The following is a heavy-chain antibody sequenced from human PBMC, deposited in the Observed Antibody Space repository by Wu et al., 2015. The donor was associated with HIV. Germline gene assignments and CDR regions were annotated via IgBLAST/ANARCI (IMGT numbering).Heavy chain of an antibody. CDR1: GGTFSSYA. J-gene: IGHJ3*02. V-gene: IGHV1-69*13. CDR3: AREEQYIGDVPHAFDI. CDR2: IIPFFGTA. D-gene: IGHD3-10*02. Sequence: QVQLVQSGAEVKKPGSSVKVSCKASGGTFSSYAISWVRQAPGQGLEWMGRIIPFFGTANYAQKFQGRVTITADESTSTAYMELSSLRSEDTAVYYCAREEQYIGDVPHAFDIWGQGTLVTVSS.